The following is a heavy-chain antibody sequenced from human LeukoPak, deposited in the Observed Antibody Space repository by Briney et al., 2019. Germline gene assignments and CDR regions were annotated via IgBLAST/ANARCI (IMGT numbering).Heavy chain of an antibody. V-gene: IGHV3-23*01. D-gene: IGHD4-17*01. CDR3: AKEDYGDLYFDY. J-gene: IGHJ4*02. CDR2: ISDSGNT. CDR1: GVTLSSYA. Sequence: GGSLRLSCAASGVTLSSYAMSWGRQAPGKGLEWVSAISDSGNTYHTDSVKGRFTISRDNAKNSLYLQMNSLRAEDTAVHYCAKEDYGDLYFDYWGQGTLVTASS.